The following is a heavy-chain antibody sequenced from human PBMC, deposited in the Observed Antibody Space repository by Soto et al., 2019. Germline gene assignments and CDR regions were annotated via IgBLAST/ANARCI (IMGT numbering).Heavy chain of an antibody. CDR1: GFTFSSYA. CDR3: ARDLQQLPGY. V-gene: IGHV3-30-3*01. D-gene: IGHD6-13*01. Sequence: GGSLRLSCAASGFTFSSYAMHWVRQAPGKGLEWVAVISYDGSNKYHADSVKGRFTISRDNSKNTLYLQMNSLRAEDTAVYYCARDLQQLPGYWGQGTLVTVSS. CDR2: ISYDGSNK. J-gene: IGHJ4*02.